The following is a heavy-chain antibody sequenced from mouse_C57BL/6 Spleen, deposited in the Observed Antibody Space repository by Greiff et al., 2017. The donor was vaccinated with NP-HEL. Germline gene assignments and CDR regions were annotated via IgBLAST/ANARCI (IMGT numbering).Heavy chain of an antibody. CDR1: GYAFSSSW. CDR2: IYPGDGDT. J-gene: IGHJ3*01. Sequence: QVQLQQSGPELVKPGASVKISCKASGYAFSSSWMNWVKQRPGKGLEWIGRIYPGDGDTNYNGKFKGKATLTADKSSSTAYMQLSSLTSEDSAVYFCARGWLLPLAYWGQGTLVTVSA. CDR3: ARGWLLPLAY. V-gene: IGHV1-82*01. D-gene: IGHD2-3*01.